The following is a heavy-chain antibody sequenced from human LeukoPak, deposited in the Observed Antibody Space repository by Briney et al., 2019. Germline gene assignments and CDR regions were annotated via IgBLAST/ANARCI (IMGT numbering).Heavy chain of an antibody. CDR1: GYTFTGYY. D-gene: IGHD5-18*01. Sequence: ASVKVSCKASGYTFTGYYMHWVRQAPGQGLDWMGWINPKSGGTNYAQKFQGRVTMTRDTSSSTAYMELSRLRSDDTAVCYCAKGLQLFYYWGQGTLVTVSS. CDR3: AKGLQLFYY. CDR2: INPKSGGT. J-gene: IGHJ4*02. V-gene: IGHV1-2*02.